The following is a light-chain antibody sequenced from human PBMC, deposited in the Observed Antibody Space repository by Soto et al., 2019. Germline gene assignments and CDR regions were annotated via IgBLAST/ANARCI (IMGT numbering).Light chain of an antibody. CDR3: QQSYSTPIT. CDR1: QTIITI. CDR2: AAS. J-gene: IGKJ5*01. V-gene: IGKV1-39*01. Sequence: DIQMTQSPSSLSASVGDTVTITCRATQTIITILNWYQHKPGKAPNLLIYAASSLQSGVPSRFSGSGSGTDFTLTISSLQPEDFATYYCQQSYSTPITFGQGTRLEIK.